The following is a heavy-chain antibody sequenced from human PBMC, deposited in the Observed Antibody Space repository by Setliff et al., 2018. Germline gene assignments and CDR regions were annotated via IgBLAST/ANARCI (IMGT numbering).Heavy chain of an antibody. J-gene: IGHJ1*01. D-gene: IGHD3-22*01. Sequence: SETLSLTCTVSGGSISSYYWSWIRQPPGKGLEWIGEMNDRRNRNKNPSLQSRVTISVDTSKNQFSLNLTSVTAADTAVYFCARGYYDATGRVYFQYWGQGTLVTVSS. CDR1: GGSISSYY. CDR3: ARGYYDATGRVYFQY. V-gene: IGHV4-34*01. CDR2: MNDRRNR.